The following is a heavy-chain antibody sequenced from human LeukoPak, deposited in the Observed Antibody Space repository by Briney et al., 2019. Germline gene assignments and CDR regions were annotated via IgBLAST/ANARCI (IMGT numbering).Heavy chain of an antibody. CDR2: IYYSGST. V-gene: IGHV4-61*01. Sequence: SETLSLTCTVSGGSVSSGSYYWSWIRQPAGKGLEWIGYIYYSGSTNYNPSLKSRVTISVDTSKNQFSLKLSSVTAADTAVYYCAGGGWLRYAYWGQGTLVTVSS. D-gene: IGHD5-24*01. CDR3: AGGGWLRYAY. CDR1: GGSVSSGSYY. J-gene: IGHJ4*02.